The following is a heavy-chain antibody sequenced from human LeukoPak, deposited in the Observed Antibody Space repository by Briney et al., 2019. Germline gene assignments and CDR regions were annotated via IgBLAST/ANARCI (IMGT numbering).Heavy chain of an antibody. J-gene: IGHJ5*02. Sequence: GASVKVSCKASGYTFTGYYMHWVRQAPGQGLEWMGWINPNSGGTNYAQKFQARVTMTRGTSISTAYMELSSLRSDDTAVYYCARGQGVAVATKHNWFDPWGQGTLVTVSS. CDR1: GYTFTGYY. D-gene: IGHD6-19*01. V-gene: IGHV1-2*02. CDR3: ARGQGVAVATKHNWFDP. CDR2: INPNSGGT.